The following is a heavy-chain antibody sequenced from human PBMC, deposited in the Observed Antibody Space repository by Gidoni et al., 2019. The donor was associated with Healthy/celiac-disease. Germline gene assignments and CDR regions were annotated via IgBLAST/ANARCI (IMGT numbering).Heavy chain of an antibody. D-gene: IGHD3-16*01. CDR1: GFTFSSYA. V-gene: IGHV3-23*01. CDR3: AKDFSLGQLSDY. J-gene: IGHJ4*02. Sequence: EVQLLESGGGLVQPGGSLRLSCAASGFTFSSYAMGWVRQAPGKGLEWVSAISGSGGSTYYADSVKGRFTISRDNSKNTLYLQMNSLRAEDTAVYYCAKDFSLGQLSDYWGQGTLVTVSS. CDR2: ISGSGGST.